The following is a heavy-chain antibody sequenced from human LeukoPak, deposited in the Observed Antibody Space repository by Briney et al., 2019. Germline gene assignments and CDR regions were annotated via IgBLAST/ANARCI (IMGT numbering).Heavy chain of an antibody. CDR1: AFTFTDYW. CDR2: ISSDESST. V-gene: IGHV3-74*01. D-gene: IGHD2-2*01. CDR3: ARVLPAAGRYMDV. J-gene: IGHJ6*03. Sequence: GGSLRLSCAASAFTFTDYWMHWVRQAPGKGLVWVSRISSDESSTSYADSVKGRFPISRDNAKNTLYLQMNSLGAEDTAVYYCARVLPAAGRYMDVWGKGTTVTVSS.